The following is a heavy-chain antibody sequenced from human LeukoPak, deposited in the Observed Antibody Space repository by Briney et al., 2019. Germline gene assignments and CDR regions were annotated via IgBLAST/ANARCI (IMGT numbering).Heavy chain of an antibody. V-gene: IGHV4-34*01. J-gene: IGHJ4*02. D-gene: IGHD3-3*01. CDR3: ARGFRSGSYFDY. CDR2: INHSGST. Sequence: SETLSLTCAVYGGSFSGYYWSWIRQPPGKGLEWIGEINHSGSTNYNPSLKSRVTISVDTSKNQFSLKLSSVAAADTAVCYCARGFRSGSYFDYWGQGTLVTVSS. CDR1: GGSFSGYY.